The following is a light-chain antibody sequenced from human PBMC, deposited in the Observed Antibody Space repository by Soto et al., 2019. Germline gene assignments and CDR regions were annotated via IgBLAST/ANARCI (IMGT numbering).Light chain of an antibody. J-gene: IGKJ4*01. Sequence: DIQMTQSPSTLSASVGDRVIITCRASQSITNWLAWYQQKPGKAPKLLIYDASSLETGVPSRFSGSGSGTEFTLTINSLQPEDFATYYCQQYNNFPLTFGGGTNVEIK. CDR3: QQYNNFPLT. CDR1: QSITNW. CDR2: DAS. V-gene: IGKV1-5*01.